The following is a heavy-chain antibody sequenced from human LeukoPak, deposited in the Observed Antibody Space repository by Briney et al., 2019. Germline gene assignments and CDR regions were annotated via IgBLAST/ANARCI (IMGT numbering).Heavy chain of an antibody. V-gene: IGHV3-30*18. CDR3: AKPSSNYYDSSGYFDY. D-gene: IGHD3-22*01. J-gene: IGHJ4*02. CDR2: ISYDGSNK. Sequence: GGSLRLSCAASGFTFSSYGMHWVRQAPGKGLEWVAVISYDGSNKYYADPVKGRFTISRDNSKNTLYLQMNSLRAEDTAVYYCAKPSSNYYDSSGYFDYWGQGTLVTVSS. CDR1: GFTFSSYG.